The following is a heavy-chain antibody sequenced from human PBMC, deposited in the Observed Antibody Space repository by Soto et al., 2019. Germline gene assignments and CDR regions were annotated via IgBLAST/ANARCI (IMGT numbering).Heavy chain of an antibody. V-gene: IGHV4-59*07. J-gene: IGHJ4*02. CDR3: ARGGNRYSNVASGVGGFDF. D-gene: IGHD5-12*01. Sequence: SDTLSLTCTVSGASISSSYWSWIRQSPERGLEWIAYVYHTGATNYNPSLKSRVTISLDTSKGQFSLNLTSLTTADTAVYFCARGGNRYSNVASGVGGFDFWGQGSLVTVSS. CDR2: VYHTGAT. CDR1: GASISSSY.